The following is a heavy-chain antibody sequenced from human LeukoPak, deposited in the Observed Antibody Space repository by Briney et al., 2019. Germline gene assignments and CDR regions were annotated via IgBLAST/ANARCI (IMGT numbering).Heavy chain of an antibody. J-gene: IGHJ4*02. CDR1: GGSFSGYY. D-gene: IGHD6-13*01. CDR3: ARAPGYSSSWYSFRGYYFDY. CDR2: INHSGST. Sequence: SETLSLTCAVYGGSFSGYYWSWIRLPPGKGLEWIGEINHSGSTNYNPSLKSRVTISVDTSKNQFSLKLSSVTAADTAVYYCARAPGYSSSWYSFRGYYFDYWGQGTLVTVSS. V-gene: IGHV4-34*01.